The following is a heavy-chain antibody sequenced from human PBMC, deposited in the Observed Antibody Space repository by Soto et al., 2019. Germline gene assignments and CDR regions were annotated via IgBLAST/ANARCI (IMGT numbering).Heavy chain of an antibody. D-gene: IGHD3-22*01. Sequence: PGGSLRLSCAASGFTPSRHTMNWVRQAPGKGLEWVSFIGSRTSDIYYADSVKGRFTISRDNAKNSLYLDLTRLRAEDTAVYFCVRDYYDTSGYPNTFDMWGQGTMVTVSS. V-gene: IGHV3-21*01. CDR1: GFTPSRHT. CDR3: VRDYYDTSGYPNTFDM. J-gene: IGHJ3*02. CDR2: IGSRTSDI.